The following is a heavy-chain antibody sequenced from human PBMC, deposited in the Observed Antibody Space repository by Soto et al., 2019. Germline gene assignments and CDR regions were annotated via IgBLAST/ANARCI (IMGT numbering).Heavy chain of an antibody. CDR3: ARPIVVTIGGMNV. V-gene: IGHV4-30-4*01. CDR2: FYYSGST. CDR1: GGSISSADYY. J-gene: IGHJ6*02. D-gene: IGHD5-12*01. Sequence: SETLSLTCTVSGGSISSADYYWSWVRQPPGKGVEWIGYFYYSGSTFFNPSLKSRVTISKDTSRNQFSLMLNSVTAADTAVYYRARPIVVTIGGMNVWGQGTTVTVSS.